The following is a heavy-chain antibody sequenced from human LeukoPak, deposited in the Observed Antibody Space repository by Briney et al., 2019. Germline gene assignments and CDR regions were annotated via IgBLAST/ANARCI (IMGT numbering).Heavy chain of an antibody. J-gene: IGHJ4*02. CDR2: INPNSGGT. Sequence: ASVKVSCKASGYIFTDYYMHWVRQAPGQGLEWMGWINPNSGGTNYAQKFQGRVTMTRDTFINTAYMELTRLTSDDTAVYYCARGEMFRYFDYWGQGTLVTVSS. V-gene: IGHV1-2*02. D-gene: IGHD5-24*01. CDR1: GYIFTDYY. CDR3: ARGEMFRYFDY.